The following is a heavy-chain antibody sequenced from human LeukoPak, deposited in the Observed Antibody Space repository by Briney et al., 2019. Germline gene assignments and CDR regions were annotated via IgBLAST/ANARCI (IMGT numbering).Heavy chain of an antibody. CDR2: IRYDGSNQ. J-gene: IGHJ2*01. CDR1: GFTFTSYG. V-gene: IGHV3-30*02. D-gene: IGHD3-16*01. CDR3: AKDGGRAPGGGIGSILPIDLDWYFDL. Sequence: GGSLRLSCAASGFTFTSYGMHWVRQAPGKGLEWVAFIRYDGSNQYYADSVKGRFTISRDNSKNTVYLQMNSLRAEDTALYFCAKDGGRAPGGGIGSILPIDLDWYFDLWGRGTLVTVSS.